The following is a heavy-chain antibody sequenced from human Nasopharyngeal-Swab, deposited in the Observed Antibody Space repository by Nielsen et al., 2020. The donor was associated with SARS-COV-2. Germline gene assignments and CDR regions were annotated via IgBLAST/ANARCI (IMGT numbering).Heavy chain of an antibody. Sequence: GESLKISCAASGFTFSSYAMSWVRQDPGKGLEWVSAISGSGGSTYYADSVKGRFTISRDNSKTTLYLQMNSLRAEDTAVYYCAKDHIVVVTAMDAFDIWGQGTMVTVSS. CDR2: ISGSGGST. V-gene: IGHV3-23*01. CDR3: AKDHIVVVTAMDAFDI. J-gene: IGHJ3*02. D-gene: IGHD2-21*02. CDR1: GFTFSSYA.